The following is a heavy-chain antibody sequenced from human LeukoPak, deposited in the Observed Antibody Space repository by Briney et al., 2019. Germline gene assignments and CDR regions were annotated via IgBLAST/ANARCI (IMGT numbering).Heavy chain of an antibody. J-gene: IGHJ4*02. V-gene: IGHV4-38-2*02. CDR1: GYSISSGYY. Sequence: SETLSLTCTVSGYSISSGYYWGWIRQPPGKGLEWIGSIYHSGSTYYNPSLKSRVTISVDTSKNQFSLKLSSVTAAGTAVYYCARDEWELPYYWGQGTLVTVSS. CDR2: IYHSGST. CDR3: ARDEWELPYY. D-gene: IGHD1-26*01.